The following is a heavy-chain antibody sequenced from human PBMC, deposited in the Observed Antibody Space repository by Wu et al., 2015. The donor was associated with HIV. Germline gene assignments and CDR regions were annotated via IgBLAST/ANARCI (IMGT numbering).Heavy chain of an antibody. D-gene: IGHD5-12*01. V-gene: IGHV1-46*01. Sequence: QVQLVQSGAELKKFGASVKVSCRASGYTFTGYHMHWVRQAPGQGLEWMGMIDCSSSRTRHAQNFQGRVTMTRDMSTSAVYMEMSSLTSDDTAIYYCARVPRSGYDFGLGYYFDHWGQGTLVTVSS. CDR3: ARVPRSGYDFGLGYYFDH. J-gene: IGHJ4*02. CDR2: IDCSSSRT. CDR1: GYTFTGYH.